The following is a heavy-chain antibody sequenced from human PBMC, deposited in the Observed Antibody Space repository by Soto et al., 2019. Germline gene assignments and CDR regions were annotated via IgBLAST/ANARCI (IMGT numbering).Heavy chain of an antibody. CDR1: GGSFSGYY. D-gene: IGHD3-3*01. Sequence: PSETLSLTCAVYGGSFSGYYWSWIRQPPGKGLEWIGEINHSGSTNYNPSLKSRVTISVGTSKNQFSLKLSSVTAADTAVYYCARSPLTIFGVVIKGRNWFDPWGQGTLVTVSS. V-gene: IGHV4-34*01. CDR2: INHSGST. CDR3: ARSPLTIFGVVIKGRNWFDP. J-gene: IGHJ5*02.